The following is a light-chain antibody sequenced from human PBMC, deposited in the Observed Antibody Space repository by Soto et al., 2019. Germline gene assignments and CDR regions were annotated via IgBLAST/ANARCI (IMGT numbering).Light chain of an antibody. CDR2: GAS. CDR1: QSVTSTY. CDR3: QQYDTSPWT. V-gene: IGKV3-20*01. J-gene: IGKJ1*01. Sequence: EIVLTQSPGTLSLSPGARGTLSCRASQSVTSTYLAWYQQKSGQAPRLLIYGASNRATGIPDRFSGSGSGTDFTLTISRLEPEEFALYYCQQYDTSPWTCGQGTKVEIK.